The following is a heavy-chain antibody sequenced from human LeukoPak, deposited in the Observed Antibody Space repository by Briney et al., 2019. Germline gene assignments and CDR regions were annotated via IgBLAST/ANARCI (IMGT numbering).Heavy chain of an antibody. D-gene: IGHD4-23*01. CDR2: IYHSGST. V-gene: IGHV4-38-2*02. Sequence: PSETLSLTCTVSGYSISSGYYWGWIRQPPGKGLEWIGSIYHSGSTYYNPSLKSRVTISVDTSKNQFSLKLSSVTAADTAVYYCARGVGGNEDLDYWGQGTLVTVSS. CDR1: GYSISSGYY. J-gene: IGHJ4*02. CDR3: ARGVGGNEDLDY.